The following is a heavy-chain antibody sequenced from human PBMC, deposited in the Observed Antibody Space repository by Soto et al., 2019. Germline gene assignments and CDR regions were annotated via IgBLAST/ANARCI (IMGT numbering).Heavy chain of an antibody. CDR3: AAMDDYGGNSGKY. V-gene: IGHV1-58*01. CDR2: IFVGSGNT. D-gene: IGHD4-17*01. J-gene: IGHJ4*02. Sequence: VKVSCKASGCTFTSSAVQWGRQARGQGLECIGWIFVGSGNTNYAQKFQERVTITRDMSTSTAYIELSSLRSEDTAVYYCAAMDDYGGNSGKYWGQGTLVTVSS. CDR1: GCTFTSSA.